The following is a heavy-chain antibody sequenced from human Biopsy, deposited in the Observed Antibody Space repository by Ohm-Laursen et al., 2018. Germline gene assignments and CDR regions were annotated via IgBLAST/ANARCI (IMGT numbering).Heavy chain of an antibody. J-gene: IGHJ4*02. CDR1: TGTFNSYG. CDR3: AADINVWNVNY. CDR2: IIPILRTT. Sequence: GASVKVSCKAPTGTFNSYGIIWVRQAPGQGLEWMGRIIPILRTTAYAQTFLGRVTITADSPTSTVDMELTSLTSDDTAVYYCAADINVWNVNYWGQGTQGIVSS. D-gene: IGHD1-1*01. V-gene: IGHV1-69*11.